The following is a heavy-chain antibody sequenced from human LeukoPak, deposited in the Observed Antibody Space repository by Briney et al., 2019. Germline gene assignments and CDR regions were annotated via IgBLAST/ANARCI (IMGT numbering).Heavy chain of an antibody. D-gene: IGHD7-27*01. CDR3: AREGYKLGMGEFYYYYYMDV. CDR2: GGRS. Sequence: PGGSQRLSCAASKFTITNNCRMWVRQAPGKGLDGGRSFYIDSVKGRFTISRDNAKNSLYLQMNSLRAEDTAVYYCAREGYKLGMGEFYYYYYMDVWGKGTTVTVSS. CDR1: KFTITNNC. J-gene: IGHJ6*03. V-gene: IGHV3-53*01.